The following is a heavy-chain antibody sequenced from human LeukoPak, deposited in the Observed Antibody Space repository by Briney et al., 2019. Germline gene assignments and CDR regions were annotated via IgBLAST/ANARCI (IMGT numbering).Heavy chain of an antibody. CDR3: ARSPNYSNYAYYYCYGMDV. J-gene: IGHJ6*02. V-gene: IGHV4-34*01. CDR2: INHSGST. D-gene: IGHD4-11*01. CDR1: GGSFSGYY. Sequence: SETLSLTCAVYGGSFSGYYWGWIRQPPGKGLEWIGEINHSGSTNYNPSLKSRVTISVDTSKNQFSLKLSSVTAADTAVYYCARSPNYSNYAYYYCYGMDVWGQGTTVTVSS.